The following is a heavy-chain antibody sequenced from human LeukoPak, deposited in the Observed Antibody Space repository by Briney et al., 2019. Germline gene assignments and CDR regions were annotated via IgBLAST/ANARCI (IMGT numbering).Heavy chain of an antibody. CDR1: GFSLSRYE. J-gene: IGHJ6*02. D-gene: IGHD5-18*01. V-gene: IGHV3-48*03. Sequence: PGGSLRLSCTASGFSLSRYEMIWVRQAPGKGLEWVSSVKDRFTISRDNAKNSLYLQMNSLRAEDTAVYYCARAHVDTAMVGDYYYYGMDVWGQGTTVTVSS. CDR3: ARAHVDTAMVGDYYYYGMDV.